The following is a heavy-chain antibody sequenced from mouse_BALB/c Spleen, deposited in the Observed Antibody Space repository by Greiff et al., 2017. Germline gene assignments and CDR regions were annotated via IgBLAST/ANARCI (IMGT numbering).Heavy chain of an antibody. CDR1: GFTFSSYG. V-gene: IGHV5-6*01. CDR2: ISSGGSYT. CDR3: ARHEGYYWYFDV. D-gene: IGHD2-3*01. Sequence: EVQRVESGGDLVKPGGSLKLSCAASGFTFSSYGMSWVRQTPDKRLEWVATISSGGSYTYYPDSVKGRFTISRDNAKNTLYLQMSSLKSEDTAMYYCARHEGYYWYFDVWGAGTTVTVSS. J-gene: IGHJ1*01.